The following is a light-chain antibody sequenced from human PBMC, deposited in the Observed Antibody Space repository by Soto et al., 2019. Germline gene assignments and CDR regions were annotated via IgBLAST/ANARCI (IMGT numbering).Light chain of an antibody. CDR1: ISDVGKYDR. V-gene: IGLV2-18*02. Sequence: QSALTQPPSVSGSPGQSVTISCTGTISDVGKYDRVSWYQQPPGTAPKLIIYEVTNRPSGVPARFSGSKSGNTASLTISGLQAEDEADYYCSSYTSTSRYVFGAGTKSPS. CDR2: EVT. J-gene: IGLJ1*01. CDR3: SSYTSTSRYV.